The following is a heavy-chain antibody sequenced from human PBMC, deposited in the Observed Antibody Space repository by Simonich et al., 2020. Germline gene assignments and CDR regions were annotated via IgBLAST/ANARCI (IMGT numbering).Heavy chain of an antibody. CDR3: ASSKLATIDY. V-gene: IGHV1-2*02. J-gene: IGHJ4*02. D-gene: IGHD5-12*01. Sequence: QVQLVQSGAEVTKPGASVKVSCKASGYTFTGYYMHWVRQAPGQGLEWMGWINPNSGGTNYAPKFQGRVTMTRDTSISTAYMELSRLRSDDTAVYYCASSKLATIDYWGQGTLVTVSS. CDR2: INPNSGGT. CDR1: GYTFTGYY.